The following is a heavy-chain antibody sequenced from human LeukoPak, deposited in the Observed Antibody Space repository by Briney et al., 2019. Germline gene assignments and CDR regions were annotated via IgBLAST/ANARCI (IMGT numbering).Heavy chain of an antibody. J-gene: IGHJ5*02. Sequence: SETLPLTCAVSGYSISSGYYWGWIRQPPGKGLEWIGSIYHSGSTYYNPSLKSRVTISVDTSKNQFSLKLSSETAADTAVYYCARDRRITMVRGVINWFDPWGQGTLVTVSS. D-gene: IGHD3-10*01. CDR2: IYHSGST. CDR1: GYSISSGYY. CDR3: ARDRRITMVRGVINWFDP. V-gene: IGHV4-38-2*02.